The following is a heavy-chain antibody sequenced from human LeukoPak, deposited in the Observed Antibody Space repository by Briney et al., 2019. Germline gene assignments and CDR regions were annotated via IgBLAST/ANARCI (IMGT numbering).Heavy chain of an antibody. CDR3: AKLGGNVAF. CDR2: ISAGGYTT. V-gene: IGHV3-23*01. D-gene: IGHD4-23*01. J-gene: IGHJ4*02. CDR1: GFTFSSYA. Sequence: GGSLRLSCAASGFTFSSYAMRWVRQAPGKGLEWVSAISAGGYTTYYADSVKGRFTISRDNSKNTLYLQMNTLRAEDTAAYYCAKLGGNVAFWGQGTLVTVPS.